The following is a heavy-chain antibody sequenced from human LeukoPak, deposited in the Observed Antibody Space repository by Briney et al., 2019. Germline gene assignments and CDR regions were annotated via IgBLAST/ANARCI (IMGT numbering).Heavy chain of an antibody. V-gene: IGHV3-11*05. D-gene: IGHD5/OR15-5a*01. J-gene: IGHJ4*02. CDR3: ASDQVSGVFDY. Sequence: GGSLRLSCAGSGFIFSDFYINWIRQSPGRGLEWLASISPSGSHTMYGDSVRGRFVISRDNTKKSVCLRMNSLRVEDTAVYFCASDQVSGVFDYWGQGARVTVS. CDR1: GFIFSDFY. CDR2: ISPSGSHT.